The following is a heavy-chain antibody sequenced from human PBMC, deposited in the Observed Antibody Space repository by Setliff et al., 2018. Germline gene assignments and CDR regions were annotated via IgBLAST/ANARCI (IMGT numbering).Heavy chain of an antibody. J-gene: IGHJ4*02. D-gene: IGHD2-8*02. Sequence: SETLSLTCTVSGGSISSGDYYWSWTRQPPGKGLEWIGEINHSGSTNYNPSLKSRVTISVDTSKNQFSLKLSSVTAADTALYYCTVYNTGSSKDHYWGQGTPVTVSS. CDR1: GGSISSGDYY. V-gene: IGHV4-61*08. CDR3: TVYNTGSSKDHY. CDR2: INHSGST.